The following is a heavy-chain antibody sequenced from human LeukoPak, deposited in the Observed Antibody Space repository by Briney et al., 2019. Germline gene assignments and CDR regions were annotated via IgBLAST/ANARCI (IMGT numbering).Heavy chain of an antibody. CDR1: GFPFSGYA. V-gene: IGHV3-53*01. Sequence: GGSLRLSCAASGFPFSGYAMSWVRQAPGKGLEWVSVIYSGGSTYYADSVKGRFTISRDNSKNTLYLQMNSLRAEDTAVYYCARAKAVAVFDYWGQGTLVTVSS. J-gene: IGHJ4*02. D-gene: IGHD6-19*01. CDR3: ARAKAVAVFDY. CDR2: IYSGGST.